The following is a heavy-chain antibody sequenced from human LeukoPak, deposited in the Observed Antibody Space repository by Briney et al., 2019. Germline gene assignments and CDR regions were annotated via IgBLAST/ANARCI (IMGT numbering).Heavy chain of an antibody. CDR1: EYSFATYW. CDR3: ARPLQGIVGATGFDH. D-gene: IGHD1-26*01. CDR2: IYPSDSDT. J-gene: IGHJ4*02. Sequence: GESLKISCQGSEYSFATYWIAWLRQMPGKGLEWRGIIYPSDSDTRYSPSLQGQVTISADKSIKTAYLQWSSLKASDTAMYYGARPLQGIVGATGFDHWGQGTLVTVSS. V-gene: IGHV5-51*01.